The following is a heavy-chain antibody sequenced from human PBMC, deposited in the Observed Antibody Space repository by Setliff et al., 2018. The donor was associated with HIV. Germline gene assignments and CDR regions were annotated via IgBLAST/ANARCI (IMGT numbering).Heavy chain of an antibody. CDR3: ARILVAAAGTGFDP. CDR2: INHSGSA. Sequence: SETLSLTCAVHGGSFSGYYWSWIRQPPGKGLEWIGEINHSGSANYNPSLKSRVIISIDKSKNKFSLKVSSVTAADTAVYYCARILVAAAGTGFDPWGQGILVTVS. V-gene: IGHV4-34*01. D-gene: IGHD6-13*01. CDR1: GGSFSGYY. J-gene: IGHJ5*02.